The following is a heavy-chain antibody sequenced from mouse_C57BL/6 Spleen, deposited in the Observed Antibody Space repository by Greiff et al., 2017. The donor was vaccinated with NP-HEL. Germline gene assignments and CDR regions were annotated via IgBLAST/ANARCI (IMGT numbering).Heavy chain of an antibody. D-gene: IGHD2-10*01. Sequence: VQLQQSGPVLVKPGASVKMSCKASGYTFTDYYMNWVKQSHGKSLEWIGVINPYNGGTSYNQKFKGKATLTVDKSSSTAYMELNSLTSEDSAVYYCARSETYYGNFAWFAYWGQGTLVTVSA. CDR3: ARSETYYGNFAWFAY. J-gene: IGHJ3*01. CDR1: GYTFTDYY. CDR2: INPYNGGT. V-gene: IGHV1-19*01.